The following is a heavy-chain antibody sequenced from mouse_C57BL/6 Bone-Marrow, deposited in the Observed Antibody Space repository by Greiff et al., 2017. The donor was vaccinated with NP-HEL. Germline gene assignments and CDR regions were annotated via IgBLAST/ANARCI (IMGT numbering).Heavy chain of an antibody. D-gene: IGHD2-4*01. CDR2: INPNNGGT. CDR3: ARKDDDRDAAMDY. J-gene: IGHJ4*01. CDR1: GYTFTDYN. V-gene: IGHV1-18*01. Sequence: VQLQQSGPELVKPGASVKIPCKASGYTFTDYNMDWVKQSHGKSLEWIGDINPNNGGTIYNQKFKGKATLTVDKTSSTAYMELRSLTSEDTAVYYCARKDDDRDAAMDYWGQGTSVTVSS.